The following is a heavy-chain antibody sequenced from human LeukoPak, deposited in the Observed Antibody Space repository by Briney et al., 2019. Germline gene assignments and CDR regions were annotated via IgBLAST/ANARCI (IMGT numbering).Heavy chain of an antibody. J-gene: IGHJ4*02. CDR1: GFTFSSYA. CDR3: EKDGIVVSYFDY. Sequence: QPGGSLRLSCAASGFTFSSYAMTWVRQAPGKGLEWVAIISYDGSNKYYADSVKGRFTISRDNSKNTLYLQMNSLRAEDTAMYYCEKDGIVVSYFDYWGQGTLVTVSS. D-gene: IGHD3-22*01. V-gene: IGHV3-30*18. CDR2: ISYDGSNK.